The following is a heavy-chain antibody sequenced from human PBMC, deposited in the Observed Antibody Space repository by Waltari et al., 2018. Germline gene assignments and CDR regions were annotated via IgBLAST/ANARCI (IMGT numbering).Heavy chain of an antibody. CDR2: IYYSGNT. CDR3: GRGGSSGLRFDP. Sequence: QVQLQESGPGLVKPSATLSLTCTVSGGSISSYYWTWTRPPPGKGLEWIGYIYYSGNTNSTPTRMSRVTISADTSKNQSFLKLSSVTAADTAVYYCGRGGSSGLRFDPWGQGTLVTVSS. D-gene: IGHD3-22*01. V-gene: IGHV4-59*01. CDR1: GGSISSYY. J-gene: IGHJ5*02.